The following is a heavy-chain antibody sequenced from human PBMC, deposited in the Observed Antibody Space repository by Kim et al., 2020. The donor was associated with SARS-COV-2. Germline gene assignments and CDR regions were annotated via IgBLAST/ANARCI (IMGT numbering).Heavy chain of an antibody. Sequence: VKGRFTISRDNAKNSLYLQMNSLRAEDTAVYYCARGVESIAADSEYYFDYWGQGTLVTVSS. J-gene: IGHJ4*02. CDR3: ARGVESIAADSEYYFDY. D-gene: IGHD6-13*01. V-gene: IGHV3-11*05.